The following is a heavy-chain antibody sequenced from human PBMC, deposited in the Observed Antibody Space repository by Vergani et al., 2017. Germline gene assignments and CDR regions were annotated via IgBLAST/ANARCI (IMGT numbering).Heavy chain of an antibody. CDR1: GGSFSGYY. CDR2: INHSGST. D-gene: IGHD3-9*01. J-gene: IGHJ3*02. Sequence: QLQESGAGLLKPSETLSLTCAVYGGSFSGYYWSWIRQPPGKGLEWIGEINHSGSTNYNPSLKSRVTISVDTSKNQFSLKLSSVTAADTAVYYCARGQDYDILTGYYDAFDIWGQGTMVTVSS. V-gene: IGHV4-34*01. CDR3: ARGQDYDILTGYYDAFDI.